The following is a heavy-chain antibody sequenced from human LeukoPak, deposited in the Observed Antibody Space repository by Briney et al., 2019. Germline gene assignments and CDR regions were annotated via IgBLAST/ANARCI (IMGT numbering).Heavy chain of an antibody. CDR2: INPNSGGT. D-gene: IGHD3-22*01. Sequence: ASVKVSCKASGYTFTGYYMHWVRQAPGQGLEWMGWINPNSGGTNYAQKFQGRVTMTRDTSISTAYMELSRLRSDDTAVYYCARANVVNDGWFDPWGQGTLVTVSS. CDR3: ARANVVNDGWFDP. CDR1: GYTFTGYY. J-gene: IGHJ5*02. V-gene: IGHV1-2*02.